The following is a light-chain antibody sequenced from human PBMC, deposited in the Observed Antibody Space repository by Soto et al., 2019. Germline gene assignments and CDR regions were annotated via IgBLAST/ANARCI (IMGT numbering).Light chain of an antibody. CDR1: QSMSTW. J-gene: IGKJ2*01. V-gene: IGKV1-5*01. CDR3: QQQNSY. Sequence: DIQMTQSPSTLSASVGDRVTITCRASQSMSTWLAWYQLKPGKAPNLPIYDASSLQSGVPSRFSGSGAGTDFTLTISSLQADEAATYYCQQQNSYFGQGTKLEIK. CDR2: DAS.